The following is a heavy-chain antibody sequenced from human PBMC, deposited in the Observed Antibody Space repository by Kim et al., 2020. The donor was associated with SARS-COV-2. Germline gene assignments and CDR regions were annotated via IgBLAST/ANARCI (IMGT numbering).Heavy chain of an antibody. CDR1: GFTFSSYG. V-gene: IGHV3-30*18. D-gene: IGHD6-13*01. CDR2: ISYDGSNK. J-gene: IGHJ6*02. Sequence: GGSLRLSCAASGFTFSSYGMHWVRQAPGKGLEWVAVISYDGSNKYYADSVKGRFTISRDNSKNTLYLQMNSLRAEDTAVYYCAKEESSSWGYYYYGMDVWGQGTTVTVSS. CDR3: AKEESSSWGYYYYGMDV.